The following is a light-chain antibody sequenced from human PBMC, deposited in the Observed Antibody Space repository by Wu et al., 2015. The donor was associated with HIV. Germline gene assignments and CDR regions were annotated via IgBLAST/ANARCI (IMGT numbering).Light chain of an antibody. CDR3: QQYNNWPPWT. CDR2: RVA. CDR1: RPISAN. J-gene: IGKJ1*01. V-gene: IGKV3-15*01. Sequence: EIVMTQSPVTLSVSPGERATLSCRAGRPISANLAWYQQKPGQAPRLLIYRVATRATGIPARFSGSGSGTDFTLTISSLQSEDFAVYYCQQYNNWPPWTFGQGTKVEMK.